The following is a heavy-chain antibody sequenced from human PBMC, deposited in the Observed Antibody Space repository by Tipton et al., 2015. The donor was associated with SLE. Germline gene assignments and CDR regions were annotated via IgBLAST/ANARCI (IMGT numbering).Heavy chain of an antibody. Sequence: TLSLTCAVYGGSFSGYYWSWIRQPPGKGLEWIGEINHSGSTNYNPSLKSRVIISVDTSKNQFSLKLSSVTAADTAVYYCARGTDPMVRDYWGQGTLVTVSS. CDR2: INHSGST. J-gene: IGHJ4*02. CDR3: ARGTDPMVRDY. V-gene: IGHV4-34*01. D-gene: IGHD3-10*01. CDR1: GGSFSGYY.